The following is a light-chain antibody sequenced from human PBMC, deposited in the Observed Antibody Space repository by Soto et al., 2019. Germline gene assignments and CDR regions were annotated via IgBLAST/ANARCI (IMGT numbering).Light chain of an antibody. CDR1: QSVLSSSNNKNY. V-gene: IGKV4-1*01. Sequence: DIVMTQSPDSLAVSLGERATINCKSSQSVLSSSNNKNYLTWYQQKPGQPPKLLISWASTRESGVPDRFSGSGSRTDFPLTISSLQAEDVAVYYCQQYYRAPLTFGGGTKVQLK. CDR2: WAS. CDR3: QQYYRAPLT. J-gene: IGKJ4*01.